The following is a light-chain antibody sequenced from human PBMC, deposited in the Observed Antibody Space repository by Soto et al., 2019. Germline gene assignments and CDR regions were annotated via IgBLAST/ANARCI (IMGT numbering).Light chain of an antibody. CDR3: RSYTSSSTYV. V-gene: IGLV2-18*02. Sequence: QSALTQPPSVSGSPGQSVTISCTGTSSDVGGYNRVSWYRQPPGTAPKLMIYEVSSRPSGVPDRFSGSKSGNTASLTISGLQAEDEAEYYCRSYTSSSTYVFGTGTKVTVL. CDR2: EVS. J-gene: IGLJ1*01. CDR1: SSDVGGYNR.